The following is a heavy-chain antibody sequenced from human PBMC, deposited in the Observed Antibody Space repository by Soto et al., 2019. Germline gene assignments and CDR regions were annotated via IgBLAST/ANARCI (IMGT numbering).Heavy chain of an antibody. CDR2: IYHSGST. CDR3: ARGQVVAAQH. V-gene: IGHV4-30-2*01. Sequence: SETLSLTCAVSGGSISSGGYSWSWIRQPPGKGLEWIGYIYHSGSTYYDPSLKSRVTISVDRSKNQFSLKLSSVTAADTAVYYCARGQVVAAQHWGQGTLVTVS. J-gene: IGHJ4*02. D-gene: IGHD2-15*01. CDR1: GGSISSGGYS.